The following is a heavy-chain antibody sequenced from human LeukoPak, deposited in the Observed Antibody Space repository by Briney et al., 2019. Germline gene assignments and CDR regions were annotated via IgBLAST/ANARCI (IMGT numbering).Heavy chain of an antibody. Sequence: ASVKVSCKASGYTFTSYDINWVRQATGQGLEWMGWMNPNSGNTGYAQKFQGRVTMTRNTSISTAYMELSSLRSEDTAVYYCARGRPQVRGVIIIGYWGQGTLVTVSS. CDR3: ARGRPQVRGVIIIGY. V-gene: IGHV1-8*01. D-gene: IGHD3-10*01. J-gene: IGHJ4*02. CDR2: MNPNSGNT. CDR1: GYTFTSYD.